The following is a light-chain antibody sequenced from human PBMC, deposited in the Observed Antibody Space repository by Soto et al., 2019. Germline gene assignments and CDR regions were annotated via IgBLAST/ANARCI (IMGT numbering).Light chain of an antibody. V-gene: IGKV3-11*01. CDR1: QSVSSY. Sequence: EIVLTQSPATLSLSPGERATLSCRASQSVSSYLAWYQQKPGQAPRLLIYDASNRATGIPARFSGSGSGTDFTLTISSQEPEDVADYYCQQRSIWPTFGQGTKVKIK. CDR3: QQRSIWPT. CDR2: DAS. J-gene: IGKJ1*01.